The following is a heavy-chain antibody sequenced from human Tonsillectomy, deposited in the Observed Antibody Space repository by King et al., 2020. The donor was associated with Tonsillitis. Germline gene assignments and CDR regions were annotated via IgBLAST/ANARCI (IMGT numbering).Heavy chain of an antibody. CDR1: GGSINSYY. V-gene: IGHV4-59*01. D-gene: IGHD4-17*01. J-gene: IGHJ6*02. CDR2: IYYSGRT. Sequence: VQLQESGPGLVKPSETLSLTCTVSGGSINSYYWSWIRQPPGKGLEWIGSIYYSGRTNYSPSLKSRVTISVDTSKNQFSLKLSSVTAADTAVYYCARRMTTVTPDYYYYYGMDVWGQGTTVTVSS. CDR3: ARRMTTVTPDYYYYYGMDV.